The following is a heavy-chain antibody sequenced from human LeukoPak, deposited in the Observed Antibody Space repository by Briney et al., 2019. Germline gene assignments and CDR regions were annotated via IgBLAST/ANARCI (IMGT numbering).Heavy chain of an antibody. CDR1: GFTFSSYA. CDR3: ARDKGGVVVKSPLGY. CDR2: ISGSGGST. D-gene: IGHD3-22*01. V-gene: IGHV3-23*01. Sequence: PGGSLRLSCAASGFTFSSYAMSWVRQAPGKGLEWVSAISGSGGSTYYADSVKGRFTISRDNSKNTLYLQMNSLRAEDTAVYYCARDKGGVVVKSPLGYWGQGTLVTVSS. J-gene: IGHJ4*02.